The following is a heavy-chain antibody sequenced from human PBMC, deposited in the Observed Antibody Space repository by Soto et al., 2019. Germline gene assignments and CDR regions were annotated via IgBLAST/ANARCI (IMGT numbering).Heavy chain of an antibody. J-gene: IGHJ3*01. CDR2: ISASGART. D-gene: IGHD4-17*01. Sequence: GGSMRLSCAASGFTFKNYAMSWVRQAPGKGLEWVSGISASGARTYYADSVKDRFTISRDMSNNILSLQMNSLRVEDTAGYFFAKDPNGDYVGGFEFGGQGTTVTVSS. CDR3: AKDPNGDYVGGFEF. CDR1: GFTFKNYA. V-gene: IGHV3-23*01.